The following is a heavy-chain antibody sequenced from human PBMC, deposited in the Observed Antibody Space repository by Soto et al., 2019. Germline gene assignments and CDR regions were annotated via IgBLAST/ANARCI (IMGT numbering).Heavy chain of an antibody. CDR1: GDSISSSYW. J-gene: IGHJ6*02. Sequence: PSETLSLTCAVSGDSISSSYWWSWVRQPPGKGLEWIGEIYHSGSTNYNPSLKRRVTISVDKSKNQFSLKLSSVTAADTAVYYCARVSGSYYYGMDVWGQGTTVTVS. V-gene: IGHV4-4*02. CDR2: IYHSGST. D-gene: IGHD3-10*01. CDR3: ARVSGSYYYGMDV.